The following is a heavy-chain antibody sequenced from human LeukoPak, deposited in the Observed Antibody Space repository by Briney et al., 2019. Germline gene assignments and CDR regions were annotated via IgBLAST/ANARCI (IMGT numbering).Heavy chain of an antibody. Sequence: SETLSLTSAVYGGSFSGYYWSWIRQPPGKGLEWIGEINHSGSTNYNPSLKSRVTISVDTSKNQFSLKLSSVTAADTAVYYCARTTEGGYTYDYFYYYYMDVWGKGTTVTISS. J-gene: IGHJ6*03. CDR1: GGSFSGYY. V-gene: IGHV4-34*01. D-gene: IGHD5-18*01. CDR3: ARTTEGGYTYDYFYYYYMDV. CDR2: INHSGST.